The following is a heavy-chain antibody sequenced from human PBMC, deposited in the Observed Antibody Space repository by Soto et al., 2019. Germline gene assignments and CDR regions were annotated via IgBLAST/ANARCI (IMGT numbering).Heavy chain of an antibody. CDR2: ISSSSSYI. J-gene: IGHJ4*02. D-gene: IGHD3-22*01. CDR1: GFTFSSYS. Sequence: EVQLVESGGGLVKPGGSLRLSCAASGFTFSSYSMNWVRQAPGKGLEWVSSISSSSSYIYYADSVKGRFTISRDNAKTSLHLQMKILRAEDTAVYYCASHPRDSSGYWYYFDYWGQGTLVTVSS. CDR3: ASHPRDSSGYWYYFDY. V-gene: IGHV3-21*01.